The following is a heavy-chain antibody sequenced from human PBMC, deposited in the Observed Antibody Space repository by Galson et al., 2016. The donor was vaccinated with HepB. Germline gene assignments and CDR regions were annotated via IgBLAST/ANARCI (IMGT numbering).Heavy chain of an antibody. D-gene: IGHD1-26*01. Sequence: SLRLSCAASGFTFSTYHMNWVRQAPGKGLEWISYITTSSSTIHYADSVMGRFTISRDNARNSLYLQINSLSAEDTAVYYCARDRGGTYSNCFDYWGQGTLVTVSS. CDR3: ARDRGGTYSNCFDY. J-gene: IGHJ4*02. CDR1: GFTFSTYH. V-gene: IGHV3-48*01. CDR2: ITTSSSTI.